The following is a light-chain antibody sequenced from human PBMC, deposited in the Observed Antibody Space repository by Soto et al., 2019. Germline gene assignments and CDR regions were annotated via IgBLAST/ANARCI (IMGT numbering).Light chain of an antibody. CDR1: SGDVGRYNS. CDR3: CSLTGTTRGV. Sequence: QFALTQPPSASGSPGQSVTISCTGTSGDVGRYNSVSWYQPHPGKPPKLMIYDVDKHPSAVPVPYPGSKSGNTAYLSVSGLQVEYEADDYYCSLTGTTRGVFGGGTKLTVL. V-gene: IGLV2-8*01. J-gene: IGLJ2*01. CDR2: DVD.